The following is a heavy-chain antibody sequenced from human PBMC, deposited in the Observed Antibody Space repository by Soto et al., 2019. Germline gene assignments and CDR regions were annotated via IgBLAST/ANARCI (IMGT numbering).Heavy chain of an antibody. CDR3: ARDGRAGYYGSGAEEDH. Sequence: QVQLVQSGAEVKKPGSSVKVSCKASGGTFSSYAISWVRQAPGQGLEWMGGIIPIFGTANYAQKFQGRVTITADESTSTAYMELSSLRSVDTGVYYCARDGRAGYYGSGAEEDHWGQGTLVTVSS. CDR2: IIPIFGTA. J-gene: IGHJ4*02. CDR1: GGTFSSYA. D-gene: IGHD3-10*01. V-gene: IGHV1-69*01.